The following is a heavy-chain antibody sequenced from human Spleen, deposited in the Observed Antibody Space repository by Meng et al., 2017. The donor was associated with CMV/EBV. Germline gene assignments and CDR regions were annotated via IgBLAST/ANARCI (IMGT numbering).Heavy chain of an antibody. Sequence: SCAAAGFAVSSNYMSRVRQAPGKGLEWVSIIYMGDRTYYADSVKGRFTISRDNFKNTLYLQMSRLRAEDTAVYYCARNPASYNWFDPWGQGTLVTVS. D-gene: IGHD6-25*01. V-gene: IGHV3-53*01. CDR3: ARNPASYNWFDP. J-gene: IGHJ5*02. CDR2: IYMGDRT. CDR1: GFAVSSNY.